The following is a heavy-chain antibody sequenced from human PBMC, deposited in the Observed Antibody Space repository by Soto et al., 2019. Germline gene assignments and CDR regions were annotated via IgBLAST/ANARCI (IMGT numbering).Heavy chain of an antibody. CDR1: GGSIISGGYY. V-gene: IGHV4-31*01. J-gene: IGHJ4*02. CDR2: IYYSGTT. CDR3: ARGPDY. Sequence: SETLSLTCTVSGGSIISGGYYWIWIRQHPGKGLEWIGYIYYSGTTYYNPSLKSQFTISIDTSKNQFSLKLSSVTAADTAVYYCARGPDYWGQGTLVTVSS.